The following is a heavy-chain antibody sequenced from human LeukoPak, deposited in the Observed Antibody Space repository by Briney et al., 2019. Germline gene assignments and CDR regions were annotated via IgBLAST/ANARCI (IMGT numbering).Heavy chain of an antibody. J-gene: IGHJ3*02. CDR3: ASRPTFGDDAFDI. CDR1: GYSFTSYW. Sequence: GESLKISCKGSGYSFTSYWIGWVRQMPGKGLEWMGIIYPGDSDTRYSPSFQGQVTITADKSISTAYLQWSSLKASDTAMYYCASRPTFGDDAFDIWGQGTMVTVSS. V-gene: IGHV5-51*01. CDR2: IYPGDSDT. D-gene: IGHD3-16*01.